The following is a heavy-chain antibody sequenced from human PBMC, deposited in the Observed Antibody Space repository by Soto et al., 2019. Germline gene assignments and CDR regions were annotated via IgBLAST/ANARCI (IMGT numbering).Heavy chain of an antibody. CDR1: GYVITNGYH. V-gene: IGHV4-38-2*01. J-gene: IGHJ6*02. CDR3: TRIYCTTTSCFINGMDV. CDR2: ISHSGDT. Sequence: TSETLSLTCAVSGYVITNGYHWGWIRQPPGKELEWIGTISHSGDTYYNPSLKSRVTISIDTAKSHLSLILSSVTAADTATYYCTRIYCTTTSCFINGMDVWGQGTTVTVSS. D-gene: IGHD2-2*01.